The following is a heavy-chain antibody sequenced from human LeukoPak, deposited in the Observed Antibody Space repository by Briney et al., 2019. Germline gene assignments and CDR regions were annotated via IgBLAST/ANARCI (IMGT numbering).Heavy chain of an antibody. CDR1: GCTFSNYW. Sequence: GGSLRLSCAASGCTFSNYWMQWVRQDPAKGLVLVSRVNGDGSHTDCAASVKGRFTISRDNAKNTLFLQMNSLRVEDTAVYYCARLWAGNSGIDYWGQGALVTVSS. CDR2: VNGDGSHT. V-gene: IGHV3-74*01. D-gene: IGHD3-10*02. J-gene: IGHJ4*02. CDR3: ARLWAGNSGIDY.